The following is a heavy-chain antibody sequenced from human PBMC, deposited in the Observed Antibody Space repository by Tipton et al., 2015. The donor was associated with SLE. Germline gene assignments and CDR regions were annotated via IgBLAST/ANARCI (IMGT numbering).Heavy chain of an antibody. V-gene: IGHV4-31*03. CDR3: ARDRGASSYYDSSGPLDL. Sequence: TLSLTCTVSGDSISGGGYYWSWIRQQPGKGLEWVGYIYYTETTSYNPSLKSRVTMSLDMFKNDFSLTLTSVTAADTAVYYCARDRGASSYYDSSGPLDLWGQGFLVIVSS. D-gene: IGHD3-22*01. J-gene: IGHJ1*01. CDR1: GDSISGGGYY. CDR2: IYYTETT.